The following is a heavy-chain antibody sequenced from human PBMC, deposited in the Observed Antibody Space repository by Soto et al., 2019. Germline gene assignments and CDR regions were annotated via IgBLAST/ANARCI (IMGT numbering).Heavy chain of an antibody. CDR2: ISADGSDK. J-gene: IGHJ4*02. CDR1: GFTFSNFG. D-gene: IGHD3-3*01. CDR3: TKGSEVARQELDY. V-gene: IGHV3-30*18. Sequence: QVQLVESGGGVVQPGRSLRLSCAASGFTFSNFGMHWGRQAPGKGLEWVAGISADGSDKYFSDSVKGRFTISRDNSKNTLFLQMNSLRVEDTAVYYCTKGSEVARQELDYWGQGTLVTVSS.